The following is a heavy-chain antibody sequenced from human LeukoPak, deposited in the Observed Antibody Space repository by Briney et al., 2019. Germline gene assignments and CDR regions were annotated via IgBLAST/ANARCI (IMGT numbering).Heavy chain of an antibody. V-gene: IGHV3-21*01. CDR1: GFTFSNYW. CDR3: ARDTDYFDY. J-gene: IGHJ4*02. Sequence: GGSLRLSCAASGFTFSNYWMHWVRQAPGKELVWVSSISSSSSYIYYADSVKGRFTISRDNAKNSLYLQMNSLRAEGTAVYYCARDTDYFDYWGQGTLVTVSS. CDR2: ISSSSSYI.